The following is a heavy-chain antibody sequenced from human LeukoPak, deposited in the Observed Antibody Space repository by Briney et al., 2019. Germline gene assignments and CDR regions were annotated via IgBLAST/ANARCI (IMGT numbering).Heavy chain of an antibody. CDR3: ARGHNPSGGATPY. Sequence: GGSLRLPCAASGFTFSNYGMSWVRQAPGKGLEWVSSISGSGGSTYYAESVKGRFTISRDNSKNTLYLQVNSLRVEDTAVYYCARGHNPSGGATPYWGQGTLVTVSS. D-gene: IGHD1-26*01. CDR2: ISGSGGST. CDR1: GFTFSNYG. V-gene: IGHV3-23*01. J-gene: IGHJ4*02.